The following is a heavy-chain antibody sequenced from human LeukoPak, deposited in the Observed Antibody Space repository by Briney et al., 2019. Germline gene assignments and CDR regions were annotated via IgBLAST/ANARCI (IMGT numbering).Heavy chain of an antibody. Sequence: PGRSLRLSCAASGFTFSSYGMHWVRQAPGKGLEWVAVISYDRSNKYYADSVKGRFTISRDNSKNTLYLQMNSLRAEDTAVYYCAKDHGIMVRGEFSNWFDPWGQGTLVTVSS. CDR2: ISYDRSNK. V-gene: IGHV3-30*18. CDR3: AKDHGIMVRGEFSNWFDP. D-gene: IGHD3-10*01. CDR1: GFTFSSYG. J-gene: IGHJ5*02.